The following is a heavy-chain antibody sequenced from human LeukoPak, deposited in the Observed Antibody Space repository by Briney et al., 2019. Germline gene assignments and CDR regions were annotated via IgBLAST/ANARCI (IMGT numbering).Heavy chain of an antibody. Sequence: KASETLSLTCAVSGGSISSGGYSWSWIRQPPGKGLEWIGYIYHSGSTYYNPSLKSRVTISVDRSKNQFSLKLSSVTAADTAVYYCARAGGSSGYLDYWGQGTLVTVSS. CDR2: IYHSGST. V-gene: IGHV4-30-2*01. CDR1: GGSISSGGYS. D-gene: IGHD3-22*01. J-gene: IGHJ4*02. CDR3: ARAGGSSGYLDY.